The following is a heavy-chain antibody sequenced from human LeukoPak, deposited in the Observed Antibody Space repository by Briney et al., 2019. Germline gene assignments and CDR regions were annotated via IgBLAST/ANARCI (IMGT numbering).Heavy chain of an antibody. CDR2: IYYSGST. Sequence: SETLSLTCTVSHGSINSYYWSWIRQPPGKGLEWIGYIYYSGSTNYNPSLKSRVTISLDTSKNQFSLKLSSVTAADTAVYYCARLWFGEFSYYFDYWGQGTLVTVSS. D-gene: IGHD3-10*01. CDR3: ARLWFGEFSYYFDY. CDR1: HGSINSYY. V-gene: IGHV4-59*08. J-gene: IGHJ4*02.